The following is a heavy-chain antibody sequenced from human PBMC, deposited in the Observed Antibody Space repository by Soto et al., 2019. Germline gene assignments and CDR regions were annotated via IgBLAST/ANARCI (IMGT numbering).Heavy chain of an antibody. J-gene: IGHJ4*02. V-gene: IGHV3-23*01. D-gene: IGHD4-17*01. Sequence: GGSLRLSCAASGFSFSSYAMNWVRQVPGKGLEWLSVISGSGGNTNYADSVKGRFTMSRDNSKNTLYLQMNSLRAEDTAVYYCAKGPYGDHTYYFDYWGQGTLVTVSS. CDR3: AKGPYGDHTYYFDY. CDR2: ISGSGGNT. CDR1: GFSFSSYA.